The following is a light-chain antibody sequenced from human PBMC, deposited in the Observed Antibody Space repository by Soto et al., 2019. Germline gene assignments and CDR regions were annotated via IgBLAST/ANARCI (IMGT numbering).Light chain of an antibody. Sequence: DIVMTQSPDSLAASLGERATINCKSSQSVLYSSNNKNYLAWYQQKPGQPPKLLIYWASTRESGVPDRFSGSGSGTDFTLTISSLQAEDVAVYFCQQYYSTPWTLGQGSKVEIK. CDR1: QSVLYSSNNKNY. J-gene: IGKJ1*01. V-gene: IGKV4-1*01. CDR3: QQYYSTPWT. CDR2: WAS.